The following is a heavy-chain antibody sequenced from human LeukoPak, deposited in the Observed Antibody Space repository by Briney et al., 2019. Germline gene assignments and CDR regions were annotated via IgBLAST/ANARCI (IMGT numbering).Heavy chain of an antibody. CDR3: ARLEVAYDLVTGYSQSYYYYGMDV. CDR2: IDPSDSYT. V-gene: IGHV5-10-1*01. D-gene: IGHD3-9*01. J-gene: IGHJ6*02. Sequence: GESLKISCKGSGYSFTSHWISWVRQMPGKGLEWMGRIDPSDSYTDYSPSFQGHVTISADKSISTAYLQWSSLKASDTAMYHCARLEVAYDLVTGYSQSYYYYGMDVWGQGTTVTVSS. CDR1: GYSFTSHW.